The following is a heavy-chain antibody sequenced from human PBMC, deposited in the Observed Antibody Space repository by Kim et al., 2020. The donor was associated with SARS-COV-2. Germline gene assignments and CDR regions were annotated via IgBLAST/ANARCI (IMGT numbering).Heavy chain of an antibody. CDR1: RNRFSNSW. Sequence: GESLKISCQGSRNRFSNSWIGWVRQRPGKGLEWMGIVYPIDSETIYSPSFQGHVTISADEPVSSSYLQWTSLKTSGNAVYYCESASLSYDDGGRTVPAVDLWGQGTLVTVAS. J-gene: IGHJ4*02. CDR2: VYPIDSET. CDR3: ESASLSYDDGGRTVPAVDL. D-gene: IGHD3-22*01. V-gene: IGHV5-51*04.